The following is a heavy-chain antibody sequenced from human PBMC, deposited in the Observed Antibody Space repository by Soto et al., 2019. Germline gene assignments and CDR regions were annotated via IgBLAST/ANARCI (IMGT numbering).Heavy chain of an antibody. D-gene: IGHD6-6*01. CDR3: AKSPSRAPYGMDV. CDR1: GFTFTTHA. J-gene: IGHJ6*02. V-gene: IGHV3-23*01. CDR2: IIDGGEIT. Sequence: GGSLELSCQAFGFTFTTHAMGWARRLPGRGLGWVSNIIDGGEITDYGGSLQGRFTISRYNSKNTLYLQMNRLTSEDTALYQCAKSPSRAPYGMDVWGQGATVTVSS.